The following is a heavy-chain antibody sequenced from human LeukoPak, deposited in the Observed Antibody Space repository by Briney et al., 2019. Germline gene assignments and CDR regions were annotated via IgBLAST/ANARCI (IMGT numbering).Heavy chain of an antibody. CDR2: IYYSGST. D-gene: IGHD3-10*01. CDR3: ARAPITMVWGVISGFDY. Sequence: SETLSLTCTVSGGSISSYYWSWIRQPPGKGLEWIGYIYYSGSTNYNPSLKSRVTISVDTSKNQFSLKLSSVTAADTAVYYCARAPITMVWGVISGFDYWGQGTLVTVSS. CDR1: GGSISSYY. V-gene: IGHV4-59*01. J-gene: IGHJ4*02.